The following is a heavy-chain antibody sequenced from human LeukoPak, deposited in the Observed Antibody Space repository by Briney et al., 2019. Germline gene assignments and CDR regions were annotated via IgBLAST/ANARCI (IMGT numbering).Heavy chain of an antibody. J-gene: IGHJ5*02. Sequence: SVKVSCKPSVGTFSSYAISGVRQAPGQGLEWMGTIIPIFGIANYAQKFQRRVTITADKSTSTAYMELSSLRSEDTAVYYCARDLGYGSGSYFPNWFDPWGQGTLVTVSS. CDR2: IIPIFGIA. CDR3: ARDLGYGSGSYFPNWFDP. CDR1: VGTFSSYA. V-gene: IGHV1-69*04. D-gene: IGHD3-10*01.